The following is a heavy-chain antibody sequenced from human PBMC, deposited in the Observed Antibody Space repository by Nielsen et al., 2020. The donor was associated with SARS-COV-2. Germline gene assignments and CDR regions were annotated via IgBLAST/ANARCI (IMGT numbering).Heavy chain of an antibody. CDR1: GFTFSSYA. Sequence: GESLKISCAASGFTFSSYAMHWVRQAPGKGLEWVAVTSYDASNKYYADSVKGRFTISRDNSKNSLYLQMNSLRTEDTALYHCARVSEPTYYYGMDVWGQGTTVTVSS. D-gene: IGHD1-14*01. CDR2: TSYDASNK. J-gene: IGHJ6*02. V-gene: IGHV3-30*04. CDR3: ARVSEPTYYYGMDV.